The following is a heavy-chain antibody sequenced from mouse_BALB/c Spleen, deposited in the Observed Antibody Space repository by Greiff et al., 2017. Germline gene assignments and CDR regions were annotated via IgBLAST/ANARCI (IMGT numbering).Heavy chain of an antibody. V-gene: IGHV5-17*02. D-gene: IGHD2-1*01. CDR1: GFTFSSFG. CDR3: ERSTPDAMDY. CDR2: ISSGSSTI. J-gene: IGHJ4*01. Sequence: EVHLVESGGGLVQPGGSRKLSCAASGFTFSSFGMHWVRQAPEKGLEWVAYISSGSSTIYYADTVKGRFTISRDNPKNTLFLQMTSLRSEDTAMYYCERSTPDAMDYWGQGTSVTVSS.